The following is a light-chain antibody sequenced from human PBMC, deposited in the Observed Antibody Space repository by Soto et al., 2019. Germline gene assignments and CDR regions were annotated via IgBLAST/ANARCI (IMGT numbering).Light chain of an antibody. CDR1: QSVSSNY. CDR3: QQYGTSPGYT. J-gene: IGKJ2*01. Sequence: EIVLTQSPGTLSLSPGERATLSCRASQSVSSNYLAWYQQKPGQAPRLLIYDASSRATGIPDRFSGSGSGTDFTLTISRLEPEDFAVYYCQQYGTSPGYTFGLGTKLEIK. CDR2: DAS. V-gene: IGKV3-20*01.